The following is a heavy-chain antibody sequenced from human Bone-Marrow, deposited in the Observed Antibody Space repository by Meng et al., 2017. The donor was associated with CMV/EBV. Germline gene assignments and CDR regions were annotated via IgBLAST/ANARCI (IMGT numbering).Heavy chain of an antibody. Sequence: SETLSLTCTVSGDSISTYYWSWIRQPPGKGLEWIAYIYYSGSTNYSPSLKSRVTISVDTSKNLFSLKLSSVTAADTAVYYWARASGYYINAFDLWGQGIMVTVSS. D-gene: IGHD2/OR15-2a*01. V-gene: IGHV4-59*01. CDR1: GDSISTYY. CDR3: ARASGYYINAFDL. CDR2: IYYSGST. J-gene: IGHJ3*01.